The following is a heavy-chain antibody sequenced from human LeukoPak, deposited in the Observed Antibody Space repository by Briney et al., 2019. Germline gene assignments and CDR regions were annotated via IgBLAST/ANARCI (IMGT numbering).Heavy chain of an antibody. CDR3: AREDYYDSGSSDY. CDR2: MNPNSGDT. Sequence: ASVKVSGKASGYTFTSYDINWVRQATGQGLEWMGWMNPNSGDTGYAQKFQGRVTITRNTSISTAYMELSSLRSEDTAIYYCAREDYYDSGSSDYWGQGTLVTVSS. CDR1: GYTFTSYD. V-gene: IGHV1-8*03. D-gene: IGHD3-22*01. J-gene: IGHJ4*02.